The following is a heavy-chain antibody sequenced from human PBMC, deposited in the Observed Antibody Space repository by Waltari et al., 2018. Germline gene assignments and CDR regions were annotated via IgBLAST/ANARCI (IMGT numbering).Heavy chain of an antibody. D-gene: IGHD3-3*01. CDR3: ARGRQSGGGSWSGYYPYFDY. CDR1: GGSFSGYY. V-gene: IGHV4-34*02. J-gene: IGHJ4*02. CDR2: INPSGST. Sequence: QVQLQQWGAGLLKPSETLSLTCAVYGGSFSGYYWSWIRQSPGKGLEWIGEINPSGSTNYNPSLKSRITISVDTSKNQFSLKLSSVTAADKALYYCARGRQSGGGSWSGYYPYFDYWGQGTLVTVSS.